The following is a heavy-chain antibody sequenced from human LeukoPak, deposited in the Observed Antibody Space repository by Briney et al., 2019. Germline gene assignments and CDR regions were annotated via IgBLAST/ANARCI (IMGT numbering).Heavy chain of an antibody. Sequence: PGGSLRLSCAASGFTFSTYNMIWVRQAPGKGLECVSSISGSSSYTNYADSVKGRLTISRDNAKNSLYLQMNSLRVEDTAVYYCARGGDYGDYAFDHWGQGTLVTVSS. J-gene: IGHJ4*02. CDR2: ISGSSSYT. CDR1: GFTFSTYN. V-gene: IGHV3-21*01. D-gene: IGHD4-17*01. CDR3: ARGGDYGDYAFDH.